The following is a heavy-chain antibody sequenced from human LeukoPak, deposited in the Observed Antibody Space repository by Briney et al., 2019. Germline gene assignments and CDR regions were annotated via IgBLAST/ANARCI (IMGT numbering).Heavy chain of an antibody. V-gene: IGHV3-13*01. Sequence: GGSLRLSCAASGFTFSSYDMHWVRQATGKGLEWVPAIGTAGDTYYPGSVKGRFTISRDNSKNTLYLQMNSLRAEDTAVYYCAKGTIPYAMDYYDSSGYDYWGQGTLVTVSS. CDR2: IGTAGDT. CDR3: AKGTIPYAMDYYDSSGYDY. J-gene: IGHJ4*02. D-gene: IGHD3-22*01. CDR1: GFTFSSYD.